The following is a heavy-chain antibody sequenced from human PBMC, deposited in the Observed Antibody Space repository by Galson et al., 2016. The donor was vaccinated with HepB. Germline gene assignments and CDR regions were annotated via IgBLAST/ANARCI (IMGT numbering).Heavy chain of an antibody. D-gene: IGHD5-24*01. J-gene: IGHJ3*02. Sequence: SLRLSCAASGFTLSTYAMSWVRQAPGKGLEWVSSSSGTGATTYYADSVKGRFTISRDNLRNTLYLQLDSLRDEDTALYYCTRDGYNHIAFDIWGRGTMVTVSS. CDR3: TRDGYNHIAFDI. V-gene: IGHV3-23*01. CDR1: GFTLSTYA. CDR2: SSGTGATT.